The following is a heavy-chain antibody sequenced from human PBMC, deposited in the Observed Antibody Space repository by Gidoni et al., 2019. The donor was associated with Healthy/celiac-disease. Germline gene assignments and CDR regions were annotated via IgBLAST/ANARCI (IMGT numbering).Heavy chain of an antibody. V-gene: IGHV3-33*01. J-gene: IGHJ6*02. Sequence: QVQLVESGGGVVQPGRSLRLSCAASGLPFRRYGMHWVRQAPGKGLEGVAVIWYDGSNKYYSDSVKGRFTISRDNSKNTLYLQMNSLRAEDTAVYYCARDRVTMVRGVSRCRGCYGMDVWGQGTTVTVSS. CDR2: IWYDGSNK. CDR3: ARDRVTMVRGVSRCRGCYGMDV. CDR1: GLPFRRYG. D-gene: IGHD3-10*01.